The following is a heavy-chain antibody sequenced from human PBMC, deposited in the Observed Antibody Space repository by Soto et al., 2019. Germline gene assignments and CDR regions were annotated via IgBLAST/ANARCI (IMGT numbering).Heavy chain of an antibody. Sequence: QVQLVESGGGVVQPGRSLRLPCAAAGITFSSFGMHWVRQAPGKGLEWVAGISPDGSNKYYADSVKGRFTISRDNSKNTLYLQVDSLRVEDTAVYYCAKDFLTRPLPWGRGTLVTVSS. CDR1: GITFSSFG. CDR3: AKDFLTRPLP. CDR2: ISPDGSNK. J-gene: IGHJ5*02. V-gene: IGHV3-30*18.